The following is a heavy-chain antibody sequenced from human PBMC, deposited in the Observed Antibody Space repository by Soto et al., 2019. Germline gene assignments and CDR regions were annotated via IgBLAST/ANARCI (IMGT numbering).Heavy chain of an antibody. V-gene: IGHV1-8*01. CDR3: ARRGYSSSWYYYHYYGMDV. D-gene: IGHD6-13*01. J-gene: IGHJ6*02. CDR1: GYTLTSYD. Sequence: QVQLVQSGAEVKKPGASVKVSCKASGYTLTSYDINWVRQATGQGREWMGWMNHNSGNTGYAQKFQGRVTMTRYTSISTAYMELSSMRSADTSVYYCARRGYSSSWYYYHYYGMDVWGQGTTVTVSS. CDR2: MNHNSGNT.